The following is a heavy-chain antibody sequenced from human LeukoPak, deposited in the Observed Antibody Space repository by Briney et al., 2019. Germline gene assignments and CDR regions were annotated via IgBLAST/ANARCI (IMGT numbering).Heavy chain of an antibody. Sequence: ASVKVSCKASGYTFTSYDINWVRQATGQGLEWMGWMNPNSGNTGYAQKFQGRVTITSNTSISTAYMELSSLRSEDTAVYYCARGDVWSIAAAVDYWGQGTLVTVSS. J-gene: IGHJ4*02. CDR3: ARGDVWSIAAAVDY. CDR1: GYTFTSYD. V-gene: IGHV1-8*03. CDR2: MNPNSGNT. D-gene: IGHD6-13*01.